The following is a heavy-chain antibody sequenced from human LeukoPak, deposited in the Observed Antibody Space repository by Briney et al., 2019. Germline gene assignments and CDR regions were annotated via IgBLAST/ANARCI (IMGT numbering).Heavy chain of an antibody. V-gene: IGHV3-7*03. Sequence: AGGSLRLSCAASGFTFSSYWMSWVRQAPGKGLEWVANIKQDGSEKYYVDSVKGRFTISRDNAKNSLYLQMSSLRAEDTAVYYCARDRYYYGSGTLFDYWGQGTLVTVSS. CDR3: ARDRYYYGSGTLFDY. CDR2: IKQDGSEK. D-gene: IGHD3-10*01. J-gene: IGHJ4*02. CDR1: GFTFSSYW.